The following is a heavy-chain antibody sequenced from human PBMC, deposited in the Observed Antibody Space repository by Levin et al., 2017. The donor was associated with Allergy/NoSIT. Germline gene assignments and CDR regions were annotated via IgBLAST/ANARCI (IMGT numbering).Heavy chain of an antibody. D-gene: IGHD1-26*01. CDR3: ARGYRYSGSYWIVY. V-gene: IGHV3-7*01. CDR2: IKQDGSEK. Sequence: GGSLRLSCAASGFTFSSYWMSWVRQAPGKGLEWVANIKQDGSEKYYVDSVKGRFTISRDNAKNSLYLQMNSLRAEDTAVYYCARGYRYSGSYWIVYWGQGTLVTVSS. J-gene: IGHJ4*02. CDR1: GFTFSSYW.